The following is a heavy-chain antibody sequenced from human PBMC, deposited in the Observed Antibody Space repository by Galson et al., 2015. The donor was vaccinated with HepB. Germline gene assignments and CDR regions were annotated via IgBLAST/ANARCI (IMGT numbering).Heavy chain of an antibody. CDR1: GFTFSDYY. J-gene: IGHJ5*02. V-gene: IGHV3-11*03. D-gene: IGHD6-19*01. CDR2: ISSSSSYT. CDR3: TTLPGYSSGPNWFDP. Sequence: SLRLSCAASGFTFSDYYMSWIRQAPGKGLEWVSDISSSSSYTNYADSVKGRFTISRDNAKNSLYLQMNSLKTEDTAVYYCTTLPGYSSGPNWFDPWGQGTLVTVSS.